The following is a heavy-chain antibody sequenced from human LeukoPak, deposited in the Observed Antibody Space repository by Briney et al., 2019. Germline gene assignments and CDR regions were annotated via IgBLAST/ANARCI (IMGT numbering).Heavy chain of an antibody. D-gene: IGHD1-20*01. V-gene: IGHV3-30*02. Sequence: PGGSLRLSCAASGFTFSRYGLHWVRQAPGKGLEWVAFIRDDGSTRYYADSVKGRFTVSRDNSKNMLYLQMDSLRTEDTAVYYCARNAGYNWNGDYWGQGTLVTVSS. CDR3: ARNAGYNWNGDY. CDR2: IRDDGSTR. J-gene: IGHJ4*02. CDR1: GFTFSRYG.